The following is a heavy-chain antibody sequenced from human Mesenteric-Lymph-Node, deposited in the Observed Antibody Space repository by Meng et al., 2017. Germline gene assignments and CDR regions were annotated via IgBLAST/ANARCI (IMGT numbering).Heavy chain of an antibody. V-gene: IGHV3-21*01. CDR3: ARDRSYRDAFDL. CDR2: ISSSSSYI. CDR1: GFTFSSYS. Sequence: GESLKISCAASGFTFSSYSMNWVRQAPGKGLEWVSSISSSSSYIYYADSVKGRFTISRDNAKNSLYLQMNSLRAEDTAVYYCARDRSYRDAFDLWGQGTLVTFSS. J-gene: IGHJ3*01.